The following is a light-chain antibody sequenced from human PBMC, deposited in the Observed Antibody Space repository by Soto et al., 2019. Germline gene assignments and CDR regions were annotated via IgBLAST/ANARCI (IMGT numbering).Light chain of an antibody. CDR3: LLPYSDAWV. Sequence: QAVVTQETSMSVSPGGTVTLTCGSSTGTVTSGHYPYWFQQKPGQAPRTLIYDTSNKQSWTPARFSGSLLGCKAALTLSGAQPEDEADYYCLLPYSDAWVFGGGTQLTVL. J-gene: IGLJ3*02. CDR1: TGTVTSGHY. V-gene: IGLV7-46*01. CDR2: DTS.